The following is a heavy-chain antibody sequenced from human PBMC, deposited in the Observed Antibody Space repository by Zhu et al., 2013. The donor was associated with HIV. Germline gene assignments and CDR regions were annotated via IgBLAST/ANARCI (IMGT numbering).Heavy chain of an antibody. D-gene: IGHD5-12*01. CDR2: ISPSGDST. CDR1: GYTLSGHY. V-gene: IGHV1-46*01. J-gene: IGHJ4*02. Sequence: QVQLVQSGAEVKEPGASVKLSCKASGYTLSGHYIHWVRQAPGQGLEWMGIISPSGDSTNFVEKFQGRVTMARDTSTNTGYMEMSSLRSEDTAVYYCASEVASSYYFDYWGQGTLVTVSS. CDR3: ASEVASSYYFDY.